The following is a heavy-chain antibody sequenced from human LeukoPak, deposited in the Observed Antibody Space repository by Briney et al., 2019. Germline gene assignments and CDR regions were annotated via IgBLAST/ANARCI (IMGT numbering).Heavy chain of an antibody. CDR1: GFTFSTYN. J-gene: IGHJ4*02. Sequence: GGSLRLSRAASGFTFSTYNMNWVRQAPGKGLEWVSSISSTSTSIYYADSVKGRFTISRDNGKNSLYLQMDSLRAEDTAVYYCARLITGTHYFDSWGQGTLVTVSS. D-gene: IGHD1-20*01. CDR2: ISSTSTSI. CDR3: ARLITGTHYFDS. V-gene: IGHV3-21*01.